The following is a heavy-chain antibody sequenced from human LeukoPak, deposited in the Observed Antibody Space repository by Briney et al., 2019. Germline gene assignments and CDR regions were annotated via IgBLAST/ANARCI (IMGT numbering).Heavy chain of an antibody. Sequence: GGTLRLSCAASGFTFSSYSMNWVRQAPGKGLEWVSSISSSSSYIYYADSVKGRFTISRDNAKNSLYLQMNSLRAEDMAVYYCARDYYGSGSHDYWGQGTLVTVSS. D-gene: IGHD3-10*01. V-gene: IGHV3-21*01. CDR2: ISSSSSYI. CDR1: GFTFSSYS. J-gene: IGHJ4*02. CDR3: ARDYYGSGSHDY.